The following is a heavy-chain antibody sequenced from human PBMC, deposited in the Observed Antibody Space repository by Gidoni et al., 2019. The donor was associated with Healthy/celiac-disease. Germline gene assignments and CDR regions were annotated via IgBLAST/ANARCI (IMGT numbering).Heavy chain of an antibody. Sequence: QLHLQASAPGLVKPSETLSLPFPVSGCSISSSSYYWGWIRQPPGKGLEWIGSIHYSGSTYSNPSLKSRVTIYVETSKNQFSLKLSSVTAADTAVYYCARMMVRGVFDYWGQGTLVSVSS. CDR2: IHYSGST. CDR3: ARMMVRGVFDY. CDR1: GCSISSSSYY. V-gene: IGHV4-39*01. J-gene: IGHJ4*02. D-gene: IGHD3-10*01.